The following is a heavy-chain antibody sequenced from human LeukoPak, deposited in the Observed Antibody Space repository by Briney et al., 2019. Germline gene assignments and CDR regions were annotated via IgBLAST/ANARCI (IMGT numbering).Heavy chain of an antibody. J-gene: IGHJ5*02. D-gene: IGHD3-16*01. CDR1: GGSISSYY. CDR2: IYNSGNT. Sequence: SETLSLTCTVSGGSISSYYWSWIRQPPGKGLEWIGNIYNSGNTNYNPSLKSRVTISVDTSKNQFSLKLNSVTAADTAVYYCARESGSYLWRSWLNPWGQGTLVTVSS. V-gene: IGHV4-59*01. CDR3: ARESGSYLWRSWLNP.